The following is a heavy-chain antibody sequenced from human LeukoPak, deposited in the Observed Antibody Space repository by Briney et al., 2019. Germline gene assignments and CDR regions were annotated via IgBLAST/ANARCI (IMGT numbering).Heavy chain of an antibody. J-gene: IGHJ5*02. V-gene: IGHV1-18*01. Sequence: GASVKVSCKASGYTFTSYGISWVRQAPGQGLEWMGWISAYNGNTNYAQKLQGRVTMTTDTSTSTAYMELRSLRSDDTAVYYCARVSKGGGGTGWFDPWGQGTLVTVSS. D-gene: IGHD2-21*01. CDR1: GYTFTSYG. CDR3: ARVSKGGGGTGWFDP. CDR2: ISAYNGNT.